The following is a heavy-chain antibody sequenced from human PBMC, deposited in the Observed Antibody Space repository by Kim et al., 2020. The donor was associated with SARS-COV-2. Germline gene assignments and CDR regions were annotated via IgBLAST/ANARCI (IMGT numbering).Heavy chain of an antibody. V-gene: IGHV1-69*01. D-gene: IGHD3-10*01. CDR3: ARDLRTRGSYGMDV. Sequence: AQKFQGRVTITADESTSTAYMELSSLRSEDTAVYYCARDLRTRGSYGMDVWGQGTTVTVSS. J-gene: IGHJ6*02.